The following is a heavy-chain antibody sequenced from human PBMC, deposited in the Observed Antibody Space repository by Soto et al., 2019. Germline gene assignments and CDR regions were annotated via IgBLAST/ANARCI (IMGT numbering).Heavy chain of an antibody. CDR3: ARACSSNSCYDGFDY. J-gene: IGHJ4*02. V-gene: IGHV4-4*07. D-gene: IGHD2-2*01. Sequence: QVQLQESGPGLLKPSETLSLTCTVSGGSISSYYWSWIRQPAGKGLEWIGRIYTSGSTNYNPSLKCRVTMSVDTSKNQSSLKLSSVTAADTAVYYCARACSSNSCYDGFDYWGQGTLVTVSS. CDR1: GGSISSYY. CDR2: IYTSGST.